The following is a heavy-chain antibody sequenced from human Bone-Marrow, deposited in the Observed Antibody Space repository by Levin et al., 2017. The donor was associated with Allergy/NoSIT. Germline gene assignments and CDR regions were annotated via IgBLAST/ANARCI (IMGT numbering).Heavy chain of an antibody. V-gene: IGHV3-30-3*01. D-gene: IGHD2-8*01. J-gene: IGHJ4*02. CDR3: AREKVTMVLEMIESYCDY. Sequence: GGSLRLSCAASEFTFSTYAMHWVRQAPGKGLEWVAVISSDGSNEYYADSVKGRFTISRDNSKNTLYLQMNSLRGEDTAVYYCAREKVTMVLEMIESYCDYGGQGTLFTVSS. CDR2: ISSDGSNE. CDR1: EFTFSTYA.